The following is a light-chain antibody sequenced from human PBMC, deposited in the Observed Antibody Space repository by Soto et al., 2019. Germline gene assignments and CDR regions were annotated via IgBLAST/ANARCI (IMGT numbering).Light chain of an antibody. Sequence: QSALTQPASVSGSPGQSLTISCTGSSSDLGSYNLVSWYQQHPGKAPKLMIYEVNKRPSGVSNRFSASKSGNTASLTISGLQPEDEADYYCCSYAGSSTSWVFGGGTKLTVL. CDR1: SSDLGSYNL. V-gene: IGLV2-23*02. CDR2: EVN. CDR3: CSYAGSSTSWV. J-gene: IGLJ3*02.